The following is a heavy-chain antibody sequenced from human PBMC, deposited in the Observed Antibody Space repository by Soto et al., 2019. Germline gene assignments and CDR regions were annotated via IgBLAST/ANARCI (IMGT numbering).Heavy chain of an antibody. CDR2: ISSSSSTI. V-gene: IGHV3-48*01. D-gene: IGHD3-22*01. Sequence: PGGSLRLSCAASGFTFSSYSMNWVRQAPGKGLEWVSYISSSSSTIYYADSVKGRFTISRDNAKNSLYLQMNSLRAEDTAVYYCARGTPYDSSGYHPLRQYGMDVWGQGTTVTVSS. J-gene: IGHJ6*02. CDR1: GFTFSSYS. CDR3: ARGTPYDSSGYHPLRQYGMDV.